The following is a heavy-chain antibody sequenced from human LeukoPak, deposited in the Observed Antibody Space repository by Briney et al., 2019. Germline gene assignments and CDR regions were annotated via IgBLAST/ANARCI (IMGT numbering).Heavy chain of an antibody. V-gene: IGHV3-23*01. CDR3: AKRGPAAIVSYYFDY. CDR1: GFTFDDYG. D-gene: IGHD2-2*01. J-gene: IGHJ4*02. Sequence: GGSLRLSCAASGFTFDDYGMSWVRQAPGKGLEWVSGINWNGGSTYYADSVKGRFTISRDNSKNTLYLQMNSLRAEDTAVYYCAKRGPAAIVSYYFDYWGQGTLVTVSS. CDR2: INWNGGST.